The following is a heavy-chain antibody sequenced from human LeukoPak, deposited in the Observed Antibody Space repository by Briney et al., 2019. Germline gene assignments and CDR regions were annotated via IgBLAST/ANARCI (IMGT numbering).Heavy chain of an antibody. CDR3: ATDRGGEAAFDY. J-gene: IGHJ4*02. V-gene: IGHV3-30-3*01. CDR2: ISYDGSNK. CDR1: GFTFSSYA. Sequence: PGGSLRLSCAASGFTFSSYAMHWVRQAPGKGLEWVAVISYDGSNKYYADSVKGRFTISRDNSKDPLYLQMNSLRAEDTAVYYCATDRGGEAAFDYCGQATLVTVSS. D-gene: IGHD3-10*01.